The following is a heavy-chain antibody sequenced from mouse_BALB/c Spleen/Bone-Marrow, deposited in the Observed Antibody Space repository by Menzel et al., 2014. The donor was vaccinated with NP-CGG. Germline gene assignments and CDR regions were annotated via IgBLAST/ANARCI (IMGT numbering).Heavy chain of an antibody. Sequence: QVQLQQSGAELVRPGFSVKISCKASGYAFSSYWMNWVKQRPGQGLEWIGQIYPGDGDTNYSGKFKGKATLTADESSRSAYMQLSSRTSEDSAVYFCAVGNYDVDYCGQDTTLSVSS. V-gene: IGHV1-80*01. CDR1: GYAFSSYW. J-gene: IGHJ2*01. D-gene: IGHD2-1*01. CDR3: AVGNYDVDY. CDR2: IYPGDGDT.